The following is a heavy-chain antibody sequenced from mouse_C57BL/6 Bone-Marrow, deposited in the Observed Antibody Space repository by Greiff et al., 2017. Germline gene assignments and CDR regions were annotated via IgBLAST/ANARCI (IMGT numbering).Heavy chain of an antibody. Sequence: EVQLVESGGGLVQPGGSLKLSCAASGFTFSDYYMYWVRQTPEKRLEWVAYISNGGGSTYYPDTVKGRFTISRDNAKNTLYLQMSRLKSEDTAMYYCARLFTTVVATDFDVWGTGTTVTVSS. D-gene: IGHD1-1*01. V-gene: IGHV5-12*01. CDR1: GFTFSDYY. J-gene: IGHJ1*03. CDR3: ARLFTTVVATDFDV. CDR2: ISNGGGST.